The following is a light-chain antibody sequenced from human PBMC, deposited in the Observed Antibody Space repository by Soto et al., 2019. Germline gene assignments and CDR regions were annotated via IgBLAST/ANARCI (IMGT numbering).Light chain of an antibody. Sequence: DIQMTQSPSSLSASVGDRDTITCRASQNIAFYLNWYQQKPGRAPKLLIYSASSLQSAVPSRFSGSGSGTDFTLTINSLQPEDFATYYCQHSYSTPFAFGPGTRVDIK. J-gene: IGKJ3*01. CDR3: QHSYSTPFA. CDR2: SAS. CDR1: QNIAFY. V-gene: IGKV1-39*01.